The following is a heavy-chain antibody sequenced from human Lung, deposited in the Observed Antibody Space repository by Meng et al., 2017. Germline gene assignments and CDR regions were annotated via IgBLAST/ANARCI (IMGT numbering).Heavy chain of an antibody. V-gene: IGHV4-34*01. CDR3: ARGPTTMAHDFDY. CDR2: INHSGST. D-gene: IGHD4-11*01. Sequence: QVQPHEWGAGLLKPSETLSLTWFGSGGSFSDDYWSWIRQPPGKGLEWIGEINHSGSTNYNPSLESRATISVDTSQNNLSLKLSSVTAADSAVYYCARGPTTMAHDFDYWGQGTPVTVSS. J-gene: IGHJ4*02. CDR1: GGSFSDDY.